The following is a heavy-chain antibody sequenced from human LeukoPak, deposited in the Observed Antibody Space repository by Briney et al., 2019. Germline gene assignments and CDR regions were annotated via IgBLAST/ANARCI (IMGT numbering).Heavy chain of an antibody. CDR2: IKQDGSEK. Sequence: GGSLRLSCAASGFTFSSYWMSWVRQAPGKGLEWVANIKQDGSEKYYVDSVKGRFTISRDDAKNSLYVQMNSPRDEDTAVYYCARVGYSGWNLEYWGQGTLVTVSS. D-gene: IGHD5-12*01. V-gene: IGHV3-7*01. J-gene: IGHJ4*02. CDR1: GFTFSSYW. CDR3: ARVGYSGWNLEY.